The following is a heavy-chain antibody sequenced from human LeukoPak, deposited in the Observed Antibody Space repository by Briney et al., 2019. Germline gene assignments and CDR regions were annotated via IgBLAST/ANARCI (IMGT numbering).Heavy chain of an antibody. CDR3: AREASDTAMATYYYDY. Sequence: SETMSLTCTVSGASMTTYYRSCIRHPAGKGLEWIGRINISGSANYNPSLQSRVTMSVDTSRSQFSLKLRSVTAADTAVYYCAREASDTAMATYYYDYWGQGTLVTVSS. CDR2: INISGSA. D-gene: IGHD5-18*01. J-gene: IGHJ4*02. V-gene: IGHV4-4*07. CDR1: GASMTTYY.